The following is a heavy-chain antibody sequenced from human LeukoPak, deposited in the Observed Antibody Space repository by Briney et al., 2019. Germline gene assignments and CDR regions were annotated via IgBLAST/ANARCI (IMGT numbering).Heavy chain of an antibody. Sequence: GGSLRLSCAASGFTFSSYGMHWVRQAPGKGLEWVAVIWYDGSNKYYAAFVKGRFTISRDNSKDTLYLQINSLRAEDTAVYYCARDPGTMSPDYWGQGTLVTVSS. CDR1: GFTFSSYG. CDR3: ARDPGTMSPDY. D-gene: IGHD3-3*01. J-gene: IGHJ4*02. CDR2: IWYDGSNK. V-gene: IGHV3-33*01.